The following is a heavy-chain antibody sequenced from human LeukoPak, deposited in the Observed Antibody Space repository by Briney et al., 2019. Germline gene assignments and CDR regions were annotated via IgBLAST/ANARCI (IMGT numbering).Heavy chain of an antibody. V-gene: IGHV5-10-1*01. J-gene: IGHJ4*02. CDR1: GYSFTSYW. D-gene: IGHD4-11*01. CDR3: ARLDDYSYQFDY. CDR2: IDPSDSYT. Sequence: GESLKISFKGSGYSFTSYWISWVRPMPGKGLERMGRIDPSDSYTNYSPSFQGHVTISADKSISTAYLQWSSLKASDTAMYYCARLDDYSYQFDYWGQGTLVTVSS.